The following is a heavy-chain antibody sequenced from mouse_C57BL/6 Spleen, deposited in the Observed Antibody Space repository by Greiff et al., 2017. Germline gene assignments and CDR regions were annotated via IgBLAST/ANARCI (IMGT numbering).Heavy chain of an antibody. D-gene: IGHD6-1*01. CDR3: ARGNFGRGLDY. V-gene: IGHV5-4*01. J-gene: IGHJ2*01. Sequence: EVQVVESGGGLVKPGGSLKLSCAASGFTFSSYSMSWVRQTPEQRLEWVATISAGGGNTYYPDNVKGRFTISRDTAKNTLYLQMSRLKSEDTAMYYCARGNFGRGLDYWGQGTTLTVSS. CDR2: ISAGGGNT. CDR1: GFTFSSYS.